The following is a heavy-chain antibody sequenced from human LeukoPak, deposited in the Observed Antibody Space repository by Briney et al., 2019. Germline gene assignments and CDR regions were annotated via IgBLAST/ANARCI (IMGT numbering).Heavy chain of an antibody. V-gene: IGHV3-33*06. J-gene: IGHJ4*02. CDR1: GFTFSSYG. CDR3: AKNRYYGNSGYSDFDY. CDR2: IWYDGSNK. D-gene: IGHD3-22*01. Sequence: PGGSPRLSCAASGFTFSSYGMHWVRQAPGKGLEWVAVIWYDGSNKYYADSVKGRFTISRDNSKNTLYLQMNSLRAEDTAVYYCAKNRYYGNSGYSDFDYWGQGTLVTVSS.